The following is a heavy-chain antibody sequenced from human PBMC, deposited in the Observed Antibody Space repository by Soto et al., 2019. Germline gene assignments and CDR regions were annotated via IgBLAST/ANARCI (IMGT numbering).Heavy chain of an antibody. CDR3: ARSYYLADALDV. CDR1: GFRFSDYG. J-gene: IGHJ3*01. Sequence: ASVKVSCKASGFRFSDYGFNWLRQAPGQGLEWMGWISAFNGNTETAQGLQDRVTMTTDSSTTTAHMDLTNLTTDDTAIYCCARSYYLADALDVWGQGTMVTVSS. CDR2: ISAFNGNT. V-gene: IGHV1-18*01. D-gene: IGHD3-16*01.